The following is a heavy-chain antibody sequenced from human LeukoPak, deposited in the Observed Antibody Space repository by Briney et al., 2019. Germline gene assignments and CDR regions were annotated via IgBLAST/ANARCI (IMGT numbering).Heavy chain of an antibody. Sequence: GGSLRLSCAASGFTVSSNYMSWVRQAPGKGLEWVSVIYSGGSTYYADSVKGRFTISRDNSKNTLYLQMNSLRAEDTAVYYCARDGVVAATKSDYWGQGTLVAVSS. CDR1: GFTVSSNY. J-gene: IGHJ4*02. CDR3: ARDGVVAATKSDY. CDR2: IYSGGST. D-gene: IGHD2-15*01. V-gene: IGHV3-66*01.